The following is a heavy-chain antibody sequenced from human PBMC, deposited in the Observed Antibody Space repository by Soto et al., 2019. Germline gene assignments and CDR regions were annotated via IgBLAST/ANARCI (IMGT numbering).Heavy chain of an antibody. CDR2: FSAYNGNT. Sequence: GASVKVSCKASGYTFTSYGISWVRQAPGQGLDLMGWFSAYNGNTNYAQKLQGRVTMTTDTSTSTAYMELRSLRSDDTAVYYCARNLIGGVIVALNYYYMDVWGKGTTVTVSS. D-gene: IGHD3-16*02. CDR1: GYTFTSYG. CDR3: ARNLIGGVIVALNYYYMDV. V-gene: IGHV1-18*01. J-gene: IGHJ6*03.